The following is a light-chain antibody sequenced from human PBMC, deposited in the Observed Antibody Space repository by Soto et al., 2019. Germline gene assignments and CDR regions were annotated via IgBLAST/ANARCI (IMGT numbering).Light chain of an antibody. CDR3: QQCGSAVT. V-gene: IGKV3-20*01. CDR1: QSVSSN. J-gene: IGKJ5*01. Sequence: EIVVTQSSATRSVAQGERAGRSCRASQSVSSNLAWYQQKPGQAPRLLIYRTSTRATGIPDRFCGRESGTDDTLPITRLDREDFALYYGQQCGSAVTVGQGTRLEIK. CDR2: RTS.